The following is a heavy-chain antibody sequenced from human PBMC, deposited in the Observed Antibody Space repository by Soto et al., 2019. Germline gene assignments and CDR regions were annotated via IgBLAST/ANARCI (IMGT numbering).Heavy chain of an antibody. V-gene: IGHV1-69*12. CDR2: IIPIFGTA. CDR3: ASRVYISSSRGFAC. Sequence: QVQLVQSGAEVKKPGSSVKVSCKASGGTFNNYAVSWVRQAPGQGLEWVGEIIPIFGTANHAQNFQGRVTINAEESTGTVYMELSSLKSEDTAVYYCASRVYISSSRGFACWGQGTLVTVSS. D-gene: IGHD6-6*01. J-gene: IGHJ4*02. CDR1: GGTFNNYA.